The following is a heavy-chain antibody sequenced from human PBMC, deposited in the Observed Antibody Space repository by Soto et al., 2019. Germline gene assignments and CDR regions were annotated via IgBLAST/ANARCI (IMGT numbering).Heavy chain of an antibody. CDR3: ASRRYDSSGYSPFDY. Sequence: GASVKVSCKASGGTFSSYAISWVRQAPGQGLEWKGGIIPIFGTANYAQKFQGRVTITADESTSTAYMELSSLRSEDTAVYYCASRRYDSSGYSPFDYWGQGTLVTVSS. D-gene: IGHD3-22*01. J-gene: IGHJ4*02. V-gene: IGHV1-69*13. CDR2: IIPIFGTA. CDR1: GGTFSSYA.